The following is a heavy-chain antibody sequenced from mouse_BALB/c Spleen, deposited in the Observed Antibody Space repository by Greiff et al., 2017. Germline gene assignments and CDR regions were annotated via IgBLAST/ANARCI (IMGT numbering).Heavy chain of an antibody. J-gene: IGHJ4*01. D-gene: IGHD1-2*01. CDR1: GYSITSGYY. V-gene: IGHV3-6*02. CDR2: ISYDGSN. CDR3: ARDGYGSPMDY. Sequence: EVQLQQSGPGLVKPSQSLSLTCSVTGYSITSGYYWNWIRQFPGNKLEWMGYISYDGSNNYNPSLKNRISITRDTSKNQFFLKLNSVTTEDTATYYCARDGYGSPMDYWGQGTSVTVSS.